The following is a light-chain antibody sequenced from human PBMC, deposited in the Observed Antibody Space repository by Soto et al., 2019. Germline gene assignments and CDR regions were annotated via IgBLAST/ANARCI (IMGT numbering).Light chain of an antibody. CDR3: QQRSNWPPSIT. V-gene: IGKV3-11*01. CDR2: EAS. J-gene: IGKJ5*01. Sequence: EIVMTQSPATLSVSPGERATLSCRASQSVSSNLAWYQQKPGQAPRLLIYEASNRATGIPARFSGSGSGTDFTLTISSLEPEDFAVYYCQQRSNWPPSITFGQGTRLEIK. CDR1: QSVSSN.